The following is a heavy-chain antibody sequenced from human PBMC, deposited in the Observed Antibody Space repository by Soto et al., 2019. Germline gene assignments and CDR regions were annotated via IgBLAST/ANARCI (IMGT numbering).Heavy chain of an antibody. CDR1: GDTFAFHS. D-gene: IGHD3-10*01. V-gene: IGHV1-69*02. CDR2: INPILSMS. CDR3: ATSYGSGYRAFDY. J-gene: IGHJ4*02. Sequence: QVQLVQSGAEVKRPGSSVKVSCKASGDTFAFHSINWVRQAPGLGLEWMGRINPILSMSNYAQRFQGRVTMTADKSTSTAYMVQSSLRSEDTAIYYCATSYGSGYRAFDYWGQGALVTVSS.